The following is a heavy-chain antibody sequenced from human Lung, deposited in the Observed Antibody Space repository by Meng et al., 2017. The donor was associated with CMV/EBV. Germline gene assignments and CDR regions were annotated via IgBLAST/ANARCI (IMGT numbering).Heavy chain of an antibody. Sequence: SCAASGFTFSTYSMNWVRQAPGKGLEWISYISSGSSNIYYADSVKGRFSISRDNAEKTLYLHVNNLRGEDTAVYYCATGGGAGSSASEEWGEGILVTVSS. V-gene: IGHV3-48*04. D-gene: IGHD3-10*01. J-gene: IGHJ4*02. CDR1: GFTFSTYS. CDR3: ATGGGAGSSASEE. CDR2: ISSGSSNI.